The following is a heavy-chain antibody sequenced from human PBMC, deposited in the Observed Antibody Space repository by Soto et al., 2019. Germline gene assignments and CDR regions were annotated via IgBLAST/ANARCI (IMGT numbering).Heavy chain of an antibody. Sequence: QVQLVQSGAEVKKPGSSVKVSCKASGGTFSNYAISWVRQAPGQGLEWMGGIIPIFGTANYAQKFLGRVTITADESTSTAYMELSSLRSEDTAIYYCAVGSVDIVPTGMKPFDPWGQGTLVTVSS. J-gene: IGHJ5*02. V-gene: IGHV1-69*12. CDR2: IIPIFGTA. D-gene: IGHD5-12*01. CDR3: AVGSVDIVPTGMKPFDP. CDR1: GGTFSNYA.